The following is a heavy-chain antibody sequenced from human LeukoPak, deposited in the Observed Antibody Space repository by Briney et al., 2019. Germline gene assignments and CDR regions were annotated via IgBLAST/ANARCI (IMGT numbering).Heavy chain of an antibody. CDR1: GVSISSYY. CDR3: ASGCITTSCHGMDV. V-gene: IGHV4-4*07. CDR2: IYTSGST. Sequence: PSETLSLTCTVSGVSISSYYWSWIRQPAGKGLEWIGRIYTSGSTIYNPSLKSRVTMSVDTSKNLFSLKLSSVTAADTAIYYCASGCITTSCHGMDVWGQGTTVTVSS. J-gene: IGHJ6*02. D-gene: IGHD2-2*01.